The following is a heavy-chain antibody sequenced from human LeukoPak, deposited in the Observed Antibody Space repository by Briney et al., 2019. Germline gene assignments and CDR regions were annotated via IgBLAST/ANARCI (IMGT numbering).Heavy chain of an antibody. CDR3: ARGLRYFDWLPQAGDAFDI. CDR1: GDTFSSYA. Sequence: SLKVSCKASGDTFSSYAISWVRQAPGQGLEWMGGIIPIFGTANYAQKLQGRVTITADESPSTAYMDLRSLRSENTAVYYCARGLRYFDWLPQAGDAFDIWGQGTMVTVSS. CDR2: IIPIFGTA. V-gene: IGHV1-69*13. D-gene: IGHD3-9*01. J-gene: IGHJ3*02.